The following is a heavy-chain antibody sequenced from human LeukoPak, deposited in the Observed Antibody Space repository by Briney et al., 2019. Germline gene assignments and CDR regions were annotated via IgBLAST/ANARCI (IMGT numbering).Heavy chain of an antibody. CDR1: GYTFTSYG. CDR3: ARGDYGGGFDY. Sequence: ASVKVSCKAPGYTFTSYGITWVRQAPGQGLEWMGWISSYNGDTKYAQRVQGRVTVTTDTSTSTAYMELRSLSLDDTAVYYYARGDYGGGFDYWGQGTLVTVSS. V-gene: IGHV1-18*01. CDR2: ISSYNGDT. D-gene: IGHD4-23*01. J-gene: IGHJ4*02.